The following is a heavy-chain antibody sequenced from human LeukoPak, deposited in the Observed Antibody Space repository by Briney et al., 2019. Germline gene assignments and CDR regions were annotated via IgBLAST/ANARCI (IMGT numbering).Heavy chain of an antibody. D-gene: IGHD3-9*01. CDR2: IYYSGST. V-gene: IGHV4-59*01. Sequence: SETLSLTCTVSGGSISSYYWSWIRQSPGKGLEWIGYIYYSGSTNYNPSLKSRVTMTRDTSTSTVYMELSSLRSEDTAVYYCARGRHMTGLVPKYYFDYWGQGTLVTVSS. J-gene: IGHJ4*02. CDR3: ARGRHMTGLVPKYYFDY. CDR1: GGSISSYY.